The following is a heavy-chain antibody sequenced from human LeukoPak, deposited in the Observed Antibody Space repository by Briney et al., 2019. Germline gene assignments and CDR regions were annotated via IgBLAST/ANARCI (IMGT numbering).Heavy chain of an antibody. J-gene: IGHJ4*02. CDR1: GGSISGYY. CDR2: IYSSGST. V-gene: IGHV4-4*07. Sequence: SETLSLTCTVTGGSISGYYWSWIRQPAGKGLEWIGRIYSSGSTNYNPSLKSRVTMSVDTSKNQFSLKLSSVTAADTAVYYCARRTHYSNYAFDYWGQGTLVTVSS. CDR3: ARRTHYSNYAFDY. D-gene: IGHD4-11*01.